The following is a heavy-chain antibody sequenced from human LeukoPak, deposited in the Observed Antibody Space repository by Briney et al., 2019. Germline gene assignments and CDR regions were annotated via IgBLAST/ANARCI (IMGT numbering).Heavy chain of an antibody. Sequence: ASVKVPCKVSGYTLTELSMHWVRQAPGKGLEWMGGFDPEDGETIYAQKFQGRVTMTEDTSTDTAYMELSSLRSEDTAVYYCTGYNDYGGNFRSYWGQGTLVTVSS. CDR3: TGYNDYGGNFRSY. CDR2: FDPEDGET. J-gene: IGHJ4*02. CDR1: GYTLTELS. D-gene: IGHD4-23*01. V-gene: IGHV1-24*01.